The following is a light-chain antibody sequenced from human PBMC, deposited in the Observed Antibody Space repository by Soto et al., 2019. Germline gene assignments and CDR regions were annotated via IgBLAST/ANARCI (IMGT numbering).Light chain of an antibody. V-gene: IGKV3D-20*02. CDR1: QSVASSY. CDR3: QQRSNWGFT. Sequence: EVVLTQSPGTLSMSPGERVTLSCRASQSVASSYLAWYQQKPGRAPRLLFYSASSRATGIPDRFSGSGSGTDFTLTISRLEPEDFAVYYCQQRSNWGFTFGPGTKVDIK. CDR2: SAS. J-gene: IGKJ3*01.